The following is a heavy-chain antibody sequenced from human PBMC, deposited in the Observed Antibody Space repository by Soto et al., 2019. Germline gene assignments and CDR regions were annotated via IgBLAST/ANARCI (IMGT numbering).Heavy chain of an antibody. CDR3: WYGDYEKQMDY. D-gene: IGHD4-17*01. V-gene: IGHV1-45*02. CDR1: GYTFTYRY. CDR2: ITAFNGNT. Sequence: QMQLVQSGAEVQKTGSSVKVSCKASGYTFTYRYLHWVRKAPGQALERMRWITAFNGNTNYAQKFRYRVSITRYRSMSTAYMELSSLRPEDTAMYYCWYGDYEKQMDYWGQGTLVTVSS. J-gene: IGHJ4*02.